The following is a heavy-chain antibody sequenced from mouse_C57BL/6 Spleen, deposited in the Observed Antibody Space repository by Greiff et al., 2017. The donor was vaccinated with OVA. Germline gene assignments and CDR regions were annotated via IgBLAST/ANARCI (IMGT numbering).Heavy chain of an antibody. V-gene: IGHV1-15*01. CDR1: GYTFTDYE. J-gene: IGHJ4*01. D-gene: IGHD2-5*01. CDR3: TRSNYGGAMDY. CDR2: IDPETGGT. Sequence: VQLQQSGAELARPGASVTLSCKASGYTFTDYEMHWVKQTPVHGLEWIGAIDPETGGTAYNQKFKGKAILTADKSSSTAYMELRSLTAEDSAVYYCTRSNYGGAMDYWGQGTSVTVSS.